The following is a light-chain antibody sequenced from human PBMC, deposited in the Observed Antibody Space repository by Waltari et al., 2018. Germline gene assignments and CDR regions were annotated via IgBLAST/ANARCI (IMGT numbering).Light chain of an antibody. V-gene: IGLV1-40*01. CDR1: SSNFGAGYD. Sequence: QSVLTQPPSVSGDPGQRVTIPCTGSSSNFGAGYDVHCYQEPPGTAPKVLIYESINRPSGVPDRCSGSKSCTAASLASTGLQAEDEADYNSQSYDTSLKGYGYGTGTKVTVL. CDR2: ESI. CDR3: QSYDTSLKGYG. J-gene: IGLJ1*01.